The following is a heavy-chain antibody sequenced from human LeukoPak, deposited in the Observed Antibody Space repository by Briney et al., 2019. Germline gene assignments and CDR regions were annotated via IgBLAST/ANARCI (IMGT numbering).Heavy chain of an antibody. CDR2: INPSGGST. CDR1: GYTFISYY. V-gene: IGHV1-46*01. J-gene: IGHJ4*02. CDR3: ARLHGYDYGDFESDY. Sequence: ASVKVSCKASGYTFISYYMHWVRQAPGQGLEWMGIINPSGGSTSYAQKFQDRVTMTRDTSTSTVYMELRSLRSEDTAVYYCARLHGYDYGDFESDYWGQGTLVTVSS. D-gene: IGHD4-17*01.